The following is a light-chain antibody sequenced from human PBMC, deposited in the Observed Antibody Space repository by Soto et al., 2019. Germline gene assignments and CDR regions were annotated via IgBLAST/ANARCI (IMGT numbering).Light chain of an antibody. J-gene: IGLJ3*02. V-gene: IGLV2-14*01. CDR1: SSDVGAYNY. CDR3: SSYTTSSTLV. Sequence: ALTQPASVSGSPGQSITISCTGTSSDVGAYNYVSWYQQLPDKAPKLMIYDVTYRPSGVSNRFSGSKSGNTASLTISGLQAEDEADYFCSSYTTSSTLVFGGGTKVTVL. CDR2: DVT.